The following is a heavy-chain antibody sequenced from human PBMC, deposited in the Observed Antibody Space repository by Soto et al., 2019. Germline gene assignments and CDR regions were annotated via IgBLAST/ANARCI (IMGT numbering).Heavy chain of an antibody. CDR1: GFTFSDYY. CDR3: ARVSCSSTSCWDPLGY. J-gene: IGHJ4*02. V-gene: IGHV3-11*01. Sequence: GGSLRLSCAASGFTFSDYYMSWIRQAPGKGLEWVSYISSSGSTIYYADSVKGRFTISRDNAKNSLYLQMNSLRAEDTAVYYCARVSCSSTSCWDPLGYWGQGTLVTVSS. CDR2: ISSSGSTI. D-gene: IGHD2-2*01.